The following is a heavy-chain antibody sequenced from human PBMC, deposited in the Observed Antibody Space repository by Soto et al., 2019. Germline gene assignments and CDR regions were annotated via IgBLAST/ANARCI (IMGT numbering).Heavy chain of an antibody. Sequence: SETLSLTCAVYGGSFSGYYWSWIRQPPGKGLEWIGEINHSGSTNYNPSLKSRVTISVDTSKNQFSLKLSFVTAADTAVYYCARGRTGTTSFDYWGQGTLVTVSS. CDR1: GGSFSGYY. CDR2: INHSGST. D-gene: IGHD1-7*01. CDR3: ARGRTGTTSFDY. J-gene: IGHJ4*02. V-gene: IGHV4-34*01.